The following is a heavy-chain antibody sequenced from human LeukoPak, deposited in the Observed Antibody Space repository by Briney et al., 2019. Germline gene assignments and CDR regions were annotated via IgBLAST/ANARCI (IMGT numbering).Heavy chain of an antibody. V-gene: IGHV3-23*01. CDR2: ITGGGSGI. D-gene: IGHD3-9*01. J-gene: IGHJ4*02. CDR3: AKWGDYDVLTGYYVSDY. CDR1: GFTFSNYA. Sequence: GESLRLSCAASGFTFSNYAMRWVRQAPGKGLEWVSAITGGGSGIYYADSMKSRFTISRDNSKNTLYLQINSLRAEDTAVYYCAKWGDYDVLTGYYVSDYWGQGTLVTVSS.